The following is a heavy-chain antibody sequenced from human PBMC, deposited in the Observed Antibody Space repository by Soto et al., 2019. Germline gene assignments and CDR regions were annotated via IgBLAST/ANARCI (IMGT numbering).Heavy chain of an antibody. J-gene: IGHJ4*02. CDR1: GFTFSSYA. CDR3: ARVGGMMMVVVNGLDY. CDR2: ISYDGSNK. Sequence: PGGSLRLSCAASGFTFSSYAMHWVRQAPGKGLEWVAVISYDGSNKYYADSVKGRFTISRDNSKNTLYLQMNSLRAEDTAVYYCARVGGMMMVVVNGLDYWGQGTLVTVSS. D-gene: IGHD3-22*01. V-gene: IGHV3-30-3*01.